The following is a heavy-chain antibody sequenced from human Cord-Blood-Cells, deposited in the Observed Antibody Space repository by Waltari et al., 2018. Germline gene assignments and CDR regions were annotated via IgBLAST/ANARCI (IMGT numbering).Heavy chain of an antibody. D-gene: IGHD4-17*01. V-gene: IGHV3-30-3*01. CDR3: AGYGGRTFDI. Sequence: QVQLVESGGGVVQPGRSLRLSCAASGFTFSSYAMHWVRQAPGKGLEWGAGKSYDGSNKDYADSVKGRFTISRDNSKNTLYLQMNSLRAEDTAVYYCAGYGGRTFDIWGQGTMVTVSS. CDR2: KSYDGSNK. J-gene: IGHJ3*02. CDR1: GFTFSSYA.